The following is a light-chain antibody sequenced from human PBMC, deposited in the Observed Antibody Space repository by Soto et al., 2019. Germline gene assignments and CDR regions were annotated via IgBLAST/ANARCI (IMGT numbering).Light chain of an antibody. CDR1: SSNVGSNS. J-gene: IGLJ1*01. V-gene: IGLV1-44*01. Sequence: QPVLTQPPSASGAPGQRVIVSCSGGSSNVGSNSVNWYQQLPGSAPKLLIFSNNQRPSGVPDRLSGSKSGTSASLAIGGLQSDDEADYYCAAWDDSLSAYVFGTGTKLTVL. CDR2: SNN. CDR3: AAWDDSLSAYV.